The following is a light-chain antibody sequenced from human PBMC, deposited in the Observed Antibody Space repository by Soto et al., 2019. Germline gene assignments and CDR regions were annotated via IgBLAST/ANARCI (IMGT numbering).Light chain of an antibody. Sequence: QAVVTQPPSASGTPGQRVTISCSGSSSNIGSNYVYWYQQLPGTAPKLLIYSNNQRPSGVPDRFSGSKSGTSASLAISGLRSEDEGDYYCVAWDDSLSGWVFGGGTKLTVL. CDR1: SSNIGSNY. CDR2: SNN. J-gene: IGLJ3*02. V-gene: IGLV1-47*02. CDR3: VAWDDSLSGWV.